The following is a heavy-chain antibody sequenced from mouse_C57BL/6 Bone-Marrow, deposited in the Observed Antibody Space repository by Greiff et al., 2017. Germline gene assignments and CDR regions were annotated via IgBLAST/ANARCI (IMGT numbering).Heavy chain of an antibody. CDR3: TRWDGYDEGFAY. J-gene: IGHJ3*01. Sequence: VKVVESGAELVRPGASVTLSCKASGYTFTDYEMHWVKQTPVHGLEWIGAIDPETGGTAYNQKFKGKAILTADKSSSTAYMELRSLTSEDSAVYYCTRWDGYDEGFAYWGQGTLVTVSA. CDR2: IDPETGGT. V-gene: IGHV1-15*01. D-gene: IGHD2-2*01. CDR1: GYTFTDYE.